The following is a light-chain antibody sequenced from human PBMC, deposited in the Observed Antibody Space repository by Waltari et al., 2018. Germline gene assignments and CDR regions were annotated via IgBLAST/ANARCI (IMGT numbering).Light chain of an antibody. V-gene: IGKV4-1*01. J-gene: IGKJ2*01. Sequence: DIVMTQSPDSLAVSLGERATINCKSSPSVLYSSNHNHYLAWYQQKPGQPPKLLFYWSSTRESGVPDRFSGSGSGTDFTLTISSLQAEDVAVYYCQQYYNTPYTFGQGTKLEIK. CDR1: PSVLYSSNHNHY. CDR3: QQYYNTPYT. CDR2: WSS.